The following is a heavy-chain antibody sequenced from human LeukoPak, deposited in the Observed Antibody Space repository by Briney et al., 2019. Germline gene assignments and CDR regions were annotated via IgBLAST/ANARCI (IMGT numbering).Heavy chain of an antibody. V-gene: IGHV3-48*02. CDR2: ISSSSDAI. CDR1: GFTFSNYG. Sequence: GGSLRLSCATSGFTFSNYGMNWVRQAPGKGLEWVSYISSSSDAIYYADSVKGRFTISRDNAKNSLYLEMNSLRDEDTAVYYCARAMRSGYDYWGQGTLVIVSS. J-gene: IGHJ4*02. D-gene: IGHD5-12*01. CDR3: ARAMRSGYDY.